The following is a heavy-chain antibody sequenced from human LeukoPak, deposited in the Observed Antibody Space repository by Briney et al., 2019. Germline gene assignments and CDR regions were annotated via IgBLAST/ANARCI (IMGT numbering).Heavy chain of an antibody. CDR1: GFTFSSYE. Sequence: GGSLRLSCAASGFTFSSYEMNWVCQAPGKGLEWVSYISSSGSTIYYADSVKGRFTISRDNAKNSLYLQMNSLRAGDTAVYYCARGRRFLEWLFHWGQGTLVTVSS. V-gene: IGHV3-48*03. D-gene: IGHD3-3*01. CDR2: ISSSGSTI. CDR3: ARGRRFLEWLFH. J-gene: IGHJ4*02.